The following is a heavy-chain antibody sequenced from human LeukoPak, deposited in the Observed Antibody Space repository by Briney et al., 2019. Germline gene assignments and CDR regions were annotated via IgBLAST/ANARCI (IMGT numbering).Heavy chain of an antibody. D-gene: IGHD3-22*01. Sequence: PGGSLRLSCAASGFTFSGYSMTWVRQAPGKGLEWVANIEPDGIKKYYVDSVRGRFTISRDNAKNSLYLQVNSLRAEDTAVYYCARAEDSSGYTYDYWGQ. CDR1: GFTFSGYS. CDR3: ARAEDSSGYTYDY. J-gene: IGHJ4*02. CDR2: IEPDGIKK. V-gene: IGHV3-7*05.